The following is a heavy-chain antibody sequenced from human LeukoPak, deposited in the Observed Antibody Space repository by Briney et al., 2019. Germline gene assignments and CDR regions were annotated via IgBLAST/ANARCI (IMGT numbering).Heavy chain of an antibody. CDR3: GREGRLYYDRTPHI. CDR1: GGSISSGDYY. CDR2: IYYSGST. Sequence: SETLSLTCTVSGGSISSGDYYWSWIRQPPGKGLEWIGYIYYSGSTYYNPSLKSRVTISVDTSKNQFSLKLSSVTAADTAVYYCGREGRLYYDRTPHIWGQGTMVTVSS. J-gene: IGHJ3*02. D-gene: IGHD3-22*01. V-gene: IGHV4-30-4*01.